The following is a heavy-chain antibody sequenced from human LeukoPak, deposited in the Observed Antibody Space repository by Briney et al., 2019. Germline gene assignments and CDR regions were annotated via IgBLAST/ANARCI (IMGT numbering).Heavy chain of an antibody. CDR1: GASVSSYY. CDR3: ARRYYDSSGYYYFDY. V-gene: IGHV4-59*02. CDR2: IYYSVST. D-gene: IGHD3-22*01. J-gene: IGHJ4*02. Sequence: SETLSLTCTVSGASVSSYYWSWIRQPPGKGLEWIGYIYYSVSTNYNPSLRSRVTISVDTSKNQFSLKLSSVTAADTAVYYCARRYYDSSGYYYFDYWGQGNLVTVSS.